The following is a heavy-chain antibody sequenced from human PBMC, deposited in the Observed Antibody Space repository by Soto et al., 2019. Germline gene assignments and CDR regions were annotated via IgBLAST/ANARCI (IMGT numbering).Heavy chain of an antibody. D-gene: IGHD5-12*01. Sequence: SETLSLTCTVSGVSIRSYFWSWVRRPPGRGLEWIGYIFVSGDSNFNPSLKSRVSISLDPSRNQFPLRLSSVTPADTAVYYCERARSGYNLDAFDLWGQGTMVTVSS. CDR1: GVSIRSYF. CDR2: IFVSGDS. V-gene: IGHV4-59*01. J-gene: IGHJ3*01. CDR3: ERARSGYNLDAFDL.